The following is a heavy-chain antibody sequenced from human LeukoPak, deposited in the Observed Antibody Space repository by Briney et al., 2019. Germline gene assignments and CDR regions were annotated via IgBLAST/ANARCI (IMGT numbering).Heavy chain of an antibody. V-gene: IGHV4-4*07. CDR1: GGSISSYY. CDR3: ARVGYQLLYNDAFDI. D-gene: IGHD2-2*02. J-gene: IGHJ3*02. Sequence: SETLPLTCTVSGGSISSYYWSWIRQPAGKGLDWIGRIYTSGSTNYNPSLKSRVTMSVDTSKNQFSLKLSSVTAADTAVYYCARVGYQLLYNDAFDIWGQGTMVTVSS. CDR2: IYTSGST.